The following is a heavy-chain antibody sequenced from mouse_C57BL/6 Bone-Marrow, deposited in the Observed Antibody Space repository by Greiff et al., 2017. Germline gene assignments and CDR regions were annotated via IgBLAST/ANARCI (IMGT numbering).Heavy chain of an antibody. CDR3: ARYYGSSYGYYAMDY. J-gene: IGHJ4*01. CDR1: GYTFTDYY. V-gene: IGHV1-26*01. D-gene: IGHD1-1*01. CDR2: INPNNGGT. Sequence: VQLQQSGPELVKPGASVKISCKASGYTFTDYYMNWVKQSHGKSLEWIGDINPNNGGTSYNQKFKGKATLTVDKSSSTAYMELRSLTSEDSAVYYCARYYGSSYGYYAMDYWGQGTSVTVSS.